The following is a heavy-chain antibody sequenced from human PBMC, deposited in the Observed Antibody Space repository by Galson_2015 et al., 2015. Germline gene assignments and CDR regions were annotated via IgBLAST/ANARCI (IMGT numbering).Heavy chain of an antibody. CDR1: GFTFSGYG. CDR2: IWYDGSNK. D-gene: IGHD6-13*01. V-gene: IGHV3-33*01. Sequence: SLRLSCAASGFTFSGYGMHWVRQAPGKGLEWVAVIWYDGSNKYYADSVKGRFTISRDNSKNTLYLRMNSLRAEDTAVYYCAREVIAAAGSSYFDYWGQGTLVTVSS. J-gene: IGHJ4*02. CDR3: AREVIAAAGSSYFDY.